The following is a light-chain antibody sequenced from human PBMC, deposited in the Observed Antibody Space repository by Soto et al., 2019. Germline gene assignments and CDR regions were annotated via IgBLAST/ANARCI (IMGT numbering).Light chain of an antibody. CDR1: SSDVGSYNY. CDR3: SSYTSSSTPVV. J-gene: IGLJ1*01. V-gene: IGLV2-14*01. Sequence: QSALTQPASVSGSPGQSITISCTGTSSDVGSYNYVSWYQQHPGKAPKLMIYEVSDRPSGISSRFSGSKSGNTASLTISGLQAEDEADYYCSSYTSSSTPVVFGTGTKLTVL. CDR2: EVS.